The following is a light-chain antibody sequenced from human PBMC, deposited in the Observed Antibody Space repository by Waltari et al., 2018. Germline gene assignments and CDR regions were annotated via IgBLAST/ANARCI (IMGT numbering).Light chain of an antibody. J-gene: IGLJ3*02. V-gene: IGLV1-44*01. Sequence: QSVLTQPPSASGTPGQRVTISCSGSSSNIGSNTVNWYQQLPGTAPKLLIYSNNQRADGGPDQFAGSKSGTSASLAISGLQSEEEADYYGAAWDDSLNGPNWVFGGGTKLTVL. CDR1: SSNIGSNT. CDR2: SNN. CDR3: AAWDDSLNGPNWV.